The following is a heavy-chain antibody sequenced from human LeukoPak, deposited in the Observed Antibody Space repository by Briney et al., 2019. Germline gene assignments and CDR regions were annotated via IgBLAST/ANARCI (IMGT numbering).Heavy chain of an antibody. CDR2: INWDGGFT. V-gene: IGHV3-43*01. D-gene: IGHD2-15*01. CDR3: VKEGLNWHAAGFPKLGGMDV. J-gene: IGHJ6*02. Sequence: GGSLRLSCAASGFSFDDYTMHWVRQAPGKGLEWVSLINWDGGFTFYADSVKGRFSISRDNNKKSLYLQMNSLRIEDTALYYCVKEGLNWHAAGFPKLGGMDVWGHGTTVTVS. CDR1: GFSFDDYT.